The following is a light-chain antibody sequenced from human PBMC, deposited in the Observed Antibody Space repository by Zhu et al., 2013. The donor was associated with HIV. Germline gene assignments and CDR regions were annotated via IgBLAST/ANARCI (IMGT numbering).Light chain of an antibody. CDR2: EAS. V-gene: IGKV1-12*01. J-gene: IGKJ4*01. CDR3: QQANSFPLT. Sequence: DIKMTQSPSTLSASVGDTVTITCRASQTIFQWVAWYQHKPGEAPKLLIDEASTLESGVPSRFSGSGSGTDFTLTISSLQPEDFATYYCQQANSFPLTFGGGTK. CDR1: QTIFQW.